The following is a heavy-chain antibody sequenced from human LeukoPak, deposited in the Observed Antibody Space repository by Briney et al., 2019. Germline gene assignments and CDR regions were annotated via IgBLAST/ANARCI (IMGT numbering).Heavy chain of an antibody. CDR3: ARETPDSSVDY. CDR1: GFTFSSYW. V-gene: IGHV3-74*01. D-gene: IGHD6-19*01. Sequence: GGSLRLSCAASGFTFSSYWMHWVRQAPGKGLVWVSRINSDGSSTSYADSVKGRFTISRDNAKNSLYLQMNSLRAEDTAVYYCARETPDSSVDYWGQGTLVTVSS. CDR2: INSDGSST. J-gene: IGHJ4*02.